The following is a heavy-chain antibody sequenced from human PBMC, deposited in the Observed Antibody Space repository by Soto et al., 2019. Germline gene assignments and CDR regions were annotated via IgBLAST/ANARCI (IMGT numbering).Heavy chain of an antibody. V-gene: IGHV6-1*01. D-gene: IGHD1-20*01. CDR2: TYYRSKWYN. CDR1: GDRVSSNSAT. CDR3: ARGRYNYYDYYGMDV. Sequence: SQTLSLPCAISGDRVSSNSATWSWIRQSPSRGLEWLGRTYYRSKWYNDYAVSVKSRITINPDTSKNQFSLQLNSVTPEDTAVYYCARGRYNYYDYYGMDVWGQGTTVTVSS. J-gene: IGHJ6*02.